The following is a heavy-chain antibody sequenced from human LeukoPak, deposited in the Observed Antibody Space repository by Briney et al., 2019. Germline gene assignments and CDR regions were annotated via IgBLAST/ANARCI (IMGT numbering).Heavy chain of an antibody. D-gene: IGHD6-19*01. CDR3: AKDRVAVAGYYYYYAMDV. V-gene: IGHV3-30*18. CDR1: GFTFSSYG. Sequence: PGGSLRLSCAASGFTFSSYGMHWVRQAPGKGLEWVAVISYDGSNKYYADSVKGRFTISRDNSKNTLYLQMNSLRAEDTAVYYCAKDRVAVAGYYYYYAMDVWGQGTTVTVSS. J-gene: IGHJ6*02. CDR2: ISYDGSNK.